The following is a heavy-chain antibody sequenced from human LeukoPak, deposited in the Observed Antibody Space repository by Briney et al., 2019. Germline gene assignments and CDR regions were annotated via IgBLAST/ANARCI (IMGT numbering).Heavy chain of an antibody. D-gene: IGHD6-19*01. V-gene: IGHV3-30-3*01. CDR2: ISYNGSNK. Sequence: PGRSLRLSCAASGFTFSSYAMHWVRQAPGKGLEWVAVISYNGSNKYYADSVKGRFTISRDNSKNTLYLQMNSLRAEDTAVHYCARAVTGIAVALGYWGQGTLVTVSS. CDR1: GFTFSSYA. J-gene: IGHJ1*01. CDR3: ARAVTGIAVALGY.